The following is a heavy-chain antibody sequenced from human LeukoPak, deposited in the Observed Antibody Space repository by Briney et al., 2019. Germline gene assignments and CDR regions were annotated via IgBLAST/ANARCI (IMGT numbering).Heavy chain of an antibody. CDR3: ARASGGYYYYGMDV. Sequence: SVNVSCKASGGTVSSYAISWVRQAPGQGLEWMGGIIPIFDTANYAQKFQGRVTITADESTSTAYMELSSLRSEDTAVYYCARASGGYYYYGMDVWGQGTTVTVSS. CDR2: IIPIFDTA. V-gene: IGHV1-69*13. CDR1: GGTVSSYA. D-gene: IGHD3-16*01. J-gene: IGHJ6*02.